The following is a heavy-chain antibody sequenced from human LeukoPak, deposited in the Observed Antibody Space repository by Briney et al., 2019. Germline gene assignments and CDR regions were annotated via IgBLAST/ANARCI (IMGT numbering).Heavy chain of an antibody. CDR3: ARERLLYYYGSGSYYKGSWFDP. Sequence: SETLSLTCTVSGYSISSGYYWGWIRQPPGKGLEWIGSIYHSGSTYYNPSLKSRVTISVDTSKNQFSLKLSSVTAADTAVYYCARERLLYYYGSGSYYKGSWFDPWGQGTLVTVSS. CDR2: IYHSGST. J-gene: IGHJ5*02. D-gene: IGHD3-10*01. V-gene: IGHV4-38-2*02. CDR1: GYSISSGYY.